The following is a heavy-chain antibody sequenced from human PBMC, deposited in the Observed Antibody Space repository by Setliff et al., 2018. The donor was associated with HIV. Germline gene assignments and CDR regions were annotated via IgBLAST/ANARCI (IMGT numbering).Heavy chain of an antibody. J-gene: IGHJ5*02. CDR3: ARDRSSGWSKDWFDT. CDR2: IYISGST. V-gene: IGHV4-4*07. Sequence: LSLTCTVSGGSISSYYWSWIRQPAGKGLEWIGRIYISGSTNYNPSFNGRVTMSVDTSKNQFSLRLTSVTAADTVMYHCARDRSSGWSKDWFDTWGQGILVTVSS. D-gene: IGHD6-19*01. CDR1: GGSISSYY.